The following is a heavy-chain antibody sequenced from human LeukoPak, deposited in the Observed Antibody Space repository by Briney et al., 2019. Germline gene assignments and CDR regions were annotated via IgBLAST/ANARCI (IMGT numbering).Heavy chain of an antibody. CDR1: GGSISSGSYF. J-gene: IGHJ4*01. CDR2: VYHSWST. D-gene: IGHD4-17*01. Sequence: SETLSLTCAVSGGSISSGSYFWGWIRQPPERGLEWIGSVYHSWSTYYNPSLKSRVTISVNTSKNQFSLKLTSVTAADTAVYYCARAPGTTFDYWGHGNMVTVSS. V-gene: IGHV4-39*01. CDR3: ARAPGTTFDY.